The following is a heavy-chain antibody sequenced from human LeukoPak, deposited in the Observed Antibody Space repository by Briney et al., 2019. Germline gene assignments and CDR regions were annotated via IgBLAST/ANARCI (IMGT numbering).Heavy chain of an antibody. D-gene: IGHD2-15*01. J-gene: IGHJ4*02. CDR2: IYSGGDT. Sequence: HPGGSLRLSCAASEFTVSTNFMSWVRQAPRKGLEWVSVIYSGGDTYYADSVKGRFTISRDNSKNVVYLQMNSPRAEDAAVYYCVRGRPYFDYWGQGTLVTVSS. V-gene: IGHV3-66*02. CDR1: EFTVSTNF. CDR3: VRGRPYFDY.